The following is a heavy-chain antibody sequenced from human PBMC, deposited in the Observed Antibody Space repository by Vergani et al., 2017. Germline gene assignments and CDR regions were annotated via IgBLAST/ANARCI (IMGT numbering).Heavy chain of an antibody. CDR2: IKHSGST. Sequence: QVQLQQWGAGLLKPSETLSLTCAVYGGSFSGYYWSWIRQPPGKGLEWIGEIKHSGSTNYNPSLKSRVTISVDTSKNQFSLKLSSVTAADTAVYYCARDLGFLEWFEGFDPWGQGTLVTGSS. CDR3: ARDLGFLEWFEGFDP. V-gene: IGHV4-34*01. D-gene: IGHD3-3*01. J-gene: IGHJ5*02. CDR1: GGSFSGYY.